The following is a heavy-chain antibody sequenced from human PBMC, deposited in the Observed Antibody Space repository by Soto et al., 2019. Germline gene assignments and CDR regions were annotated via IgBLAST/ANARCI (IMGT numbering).Heavy chain of an antibody. CDR3: ARTYCISTSCSRPHYYYYGMDV. Sequence: SVKVSCKASGGTFSSYAISWVRQAPGQGLEWMGGIIPIFGTANYAQKFQGRVTITADESTSTAYMELSSLRSEDTAVYYCARTYCISTSCSRPHYYYYGMDVWGQGTTVTVSS. V-gene: IGHV1-69*13. CDR2: IIPIFGTA. CDR1: GGTFSSYA. D-gene: IGHD2-2*01. J-gene: IGHJ6*02.